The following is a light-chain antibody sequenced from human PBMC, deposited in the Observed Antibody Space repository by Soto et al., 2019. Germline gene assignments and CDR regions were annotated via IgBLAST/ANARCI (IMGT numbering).Light chain of an antibody. V-gene: IGKV1-5*01. J-gene: IGKJ1*01. CDR2: DAS. CDR1: QSISSW. CDR3: QQYNSYSVT. Sequence: DIQMTQSPSTLSASVGDRVTITCRASQSISSWLAWYQQKPGKAPKLLIYDASSLESGVPSRFSVSGYGTEFTLTISRLQPDDFANYYCQQYNSYSVTFGQGTKVEIK.